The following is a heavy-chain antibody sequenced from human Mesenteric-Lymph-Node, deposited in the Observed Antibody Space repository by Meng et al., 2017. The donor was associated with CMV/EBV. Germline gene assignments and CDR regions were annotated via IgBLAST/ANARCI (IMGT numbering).Heavy chain of an antibody. Sequence: ASVKVSCKASGYTFTGYYMHWVRQAPGQGLEWMGWINPDSGGTNYAQKFQGRVTMTRDTSISTAYMEVTRLRSEDTAVYYCARDHPTIFGANWFDPWGQGTLVTVSS. V-gene: IGHV1-2*02. CDR2: INPDSGGT. D-gene: IGHD3-3*01. CDR3: ARDHPTIFGANWFDP. CDR1: GYTFTGYY. J-gene: IGHJ5*02.